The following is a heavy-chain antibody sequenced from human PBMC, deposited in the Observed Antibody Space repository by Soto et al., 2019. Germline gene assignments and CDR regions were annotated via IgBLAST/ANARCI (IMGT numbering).Heavy chain of an antibody. CDR3: AAMRILDPLSPDY. CDR2: IYYSGST. CDR1: GASIRSYY. J-gene: IGHJ4*02. D-gene: IGHD2-2*01. Sequence: SETLSLTCTVSGASIRSYYWSWVRQAPGKGLEWIGYIYYSGSTYYNPSLKSRVTISVDTSKIHFSLKLASVTAADTAVYYCAAMRILDPLSPDYWGQGTLVTVSS. V-gene: IGHV4-59*08.